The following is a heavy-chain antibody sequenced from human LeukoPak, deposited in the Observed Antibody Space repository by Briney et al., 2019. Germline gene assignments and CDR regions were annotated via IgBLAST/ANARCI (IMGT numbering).Heavy chain of an antibody. CDR2: IYYSGST. CDR1: GGSISSGGYS. CDR3: ARDDDSSGYSLFDY. V-gene: IGHV4-30-4*07. J-gene: IGHJ4*02. Sequence: SQTLSLTCAVSGGSISSGGYSWSWIRQPPGKGLEWIGYIYYSGSTYYNPSLKSRVTISVDTSKNQFSLKLSSVTAADTAVYYCARDDDSSGYSLFDYWGQGTLVTVSS. D-gene: IGHD3-22*01.